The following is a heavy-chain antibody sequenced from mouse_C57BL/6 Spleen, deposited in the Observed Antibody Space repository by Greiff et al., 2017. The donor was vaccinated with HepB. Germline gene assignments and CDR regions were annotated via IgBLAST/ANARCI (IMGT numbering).Heavy chain of an antibody. D-gene: IGHD2-4*01. J-gene: IGHJ4*01. CDR2: INPNYGTT. CDR1: GYSFTDYN. V-gene: IGHV1-39*01. CDR3: AKNYDVGYYAMDY. Sequence: VQLQQSGPELVKPGASVKISCKASGYSFTDYNMNWVKQSNGKSLEWIGVINPNYGTTSYNQKFKGKATLTVDQSSSTAYMQLSSLTSEDSAIYFCAKNYDVGYYAMDYWGQGTSVTVSS.